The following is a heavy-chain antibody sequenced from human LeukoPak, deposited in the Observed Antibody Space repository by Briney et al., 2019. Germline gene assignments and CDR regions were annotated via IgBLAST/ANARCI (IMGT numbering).Heavy chain of an antibody. CDR1: GFTFSSHW. V-gene: IGHV3-7*01. CDR2: IKPDGSEK. CDR3: VTGGHYSGS. J-gene: IGHJ5*02. Sequence: GGSLRLSCVASGFTFSSHWISWVRQAPGKGLEWVANIKPDGSEKTYVDSVKGRFTISRDNAKDSAYLQMSNLRAEDTAVYYCVTGGHYSGSWGQGSLVTVTS. D-gene: IGHD3-22*01.